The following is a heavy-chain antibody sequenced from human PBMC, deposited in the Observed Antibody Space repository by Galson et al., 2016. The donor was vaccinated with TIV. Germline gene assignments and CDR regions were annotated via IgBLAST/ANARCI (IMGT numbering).Heavy chain of an antibody. J-gene: IGHJ6*02. V-gene: IGHV1-69*06. CDR2: IIPMFDTA. CDR3: ARAGDQLPINYYHYAMDV. D-gene: IGHD2-2*01. Sequence: SVKVSCKGSGGTFSSYAVGWVRQVPGQGLEWLGGIIPMFDTANYAQKFQGRVTITADKFTSTAHMELRSLRSEDTGIYYCARAGDQLPINYYHYAMDVWGQGTTVTVSS. CDR1: GGTFSSYA.